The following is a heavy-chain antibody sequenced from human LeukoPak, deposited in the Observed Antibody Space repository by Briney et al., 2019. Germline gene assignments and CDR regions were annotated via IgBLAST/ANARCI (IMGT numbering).Heavy chain of an antibody. CDR1: GGSFSGYY. CDR2: INHSGST. V-gene: IGHV4-34*01. Sequence: SETLSLTCAVYGGSFSGYYWSWIRQPPGKGLEWIGEINHSGSTNYNPSLESRVTISVDTSKNQFSLKLSSVTAADTAVYYCATFLPKTLRFLSGMDVWGQGTTVTVSS. CDR3: ATFLPKTLRFLSGMDV. J-gene: IGHJ6*02. D-gene: IGHD3-3*01.